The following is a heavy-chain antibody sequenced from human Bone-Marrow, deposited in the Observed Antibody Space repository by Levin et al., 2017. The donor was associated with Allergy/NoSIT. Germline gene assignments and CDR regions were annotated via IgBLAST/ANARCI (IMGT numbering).Heavy chain of an antibody. J-gene: IGHJ3*02. D-gene: IGHD6-19*01. CDR3: ARQSTRNGWFNDAFDI. CDR2: IDPSDSDS. Sequence: GESLKISCKGSGCSFTTNWISWVRQMPGKGLEWMGRIDPSDSDSTYRPSFQGHVTMSIDKSTSTAYLQWSSLKASDTAIYYCARQSTRNGWFNDAFDIWGQGTMVTVSS. CDR1: GCSFTTNW. V-gene: IGHV5-10-1*01.